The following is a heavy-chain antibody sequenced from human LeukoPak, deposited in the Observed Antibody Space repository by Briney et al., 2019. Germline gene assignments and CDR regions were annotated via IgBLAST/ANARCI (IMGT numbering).Heavy chain of an antibody. V-gene: IGHV4-30-2*01. J-gene: IGHJ3*02. D-gene: IGHD3-9*01. CDR1: GGSISSGGYS. CDR3: ARDLYDILTGYYEPHAFDI. Sequence: SETLSLTCAVSGGSISSGGYSWSWIRQPPGKGLEWIGYIYRSGSTYYNPSLKSRVTISVDRSKNQFSLKLSSVTAADTAVYYCARDLYDILTGYYEPHAFDIWGQGTMVTVSS. CDR2: IYRSGST.